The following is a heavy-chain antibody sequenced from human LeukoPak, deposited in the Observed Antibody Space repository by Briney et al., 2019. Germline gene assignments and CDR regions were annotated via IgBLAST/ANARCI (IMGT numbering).Heavy chain of an antibody. CDR1: GGSISSYS. V-gene: IGHV4-4*07. D-gene: IGHD3-16*02. CDR3: ARDLNPRGSYRYAWFDP. CDR2: IYTIGST. Sequence: SETLSLTCTVSGGSISSYSWSWIRQPAGKGLEWIGRIYTIGSTNYNPSPKSRVTISLDTSKKHCSLKLSSLTAADTAVYYCARDLNPRGSYRYAWFDPWGQGTLVTVSS. J-gene: IGHJ5*02.